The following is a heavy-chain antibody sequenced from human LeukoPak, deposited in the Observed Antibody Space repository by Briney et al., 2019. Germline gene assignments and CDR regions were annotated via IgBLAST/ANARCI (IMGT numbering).Heavy chain of an antibody. Sequence: PSETLSLTCTVSSGSISSGSYYWSWIRQPAGKGLEWIGRIYTSGSTNYNPSLKSRVTISVDTSKNQFSLKLSSVTAADTAVYYCARDGGRDGYNLFDYWGQGTLVTVSS. CDR1: SGSISSGSYY. CDR2: IYTSGST. V-gene: IGHV4-61*02. CDR3: ARDGGRDGYNLFDY. D-gene: IGHD5-24*01. J-gene: IGHJ4*02.